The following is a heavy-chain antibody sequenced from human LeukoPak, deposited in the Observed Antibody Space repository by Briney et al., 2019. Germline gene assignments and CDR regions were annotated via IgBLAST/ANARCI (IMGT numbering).Heavy chain of an antibody. CDR3: ARGEDYMDV. D-gene: IGHD1-26*01. CDR2: IYYSGST. Sequence: KTSETLSLTCTVSGGSISSGGHYWSWIRQPPGKGLEWIGYIYYSGSTNYNPSLKSRVTISVDTSKNQFSLKLSSVTAAGTAVYYCARGEDYMDVWGKGTTVTVSS. V-gene: IGHV4-61*08. CDR1: GGSISSGGHY. J-gene: IGHJ6*03.